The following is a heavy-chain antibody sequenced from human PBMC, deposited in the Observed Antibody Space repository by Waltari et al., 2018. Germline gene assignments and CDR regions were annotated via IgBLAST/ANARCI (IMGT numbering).Heavy chain of an antibody. J-gene: IGHJ4*02. V-gene: IGHV3-15*07. CDR1: GFSFNDTW. Sequence: EVQLVESGGGLVKPGGSLRLSCAVSGFSFNDTWVNWVRQAPGKGLEWVGLIKSKTDGGTTDYAAPVKGRFTISRDDSNDTLYLQMNSLKTEDTAVYYCTTLDKNWPLDYWSQGTLVTVSS. D-gene: IGHD1-1*01. CDR3: TTLDKNWPLDY. CDR2: IKSKTDGGTT.